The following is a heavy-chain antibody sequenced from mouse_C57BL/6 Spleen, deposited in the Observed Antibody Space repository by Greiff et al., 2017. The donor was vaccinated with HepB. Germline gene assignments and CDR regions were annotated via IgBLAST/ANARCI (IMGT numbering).Heavy chain of an antibody. Sequence: EVQGVESGGDLVKPGGSLKLSCAASGFTFSSYGMSWVRQTPDKRLEWVATISSGGSYTYYPDSVKGRFTISRDNAKNTLYLQMSSLKSEDTAMYYCARHERAAQAPFDYWGQGTTLTVSS. V-gene: IGHV5-6*01. D-gene: IGHD3-2*02. CDR2: ISSGGSYT. CDR3: ARHERAAQAPFDY. CDR1: GFTFSSYG. J-gene: IGHJ2*01.